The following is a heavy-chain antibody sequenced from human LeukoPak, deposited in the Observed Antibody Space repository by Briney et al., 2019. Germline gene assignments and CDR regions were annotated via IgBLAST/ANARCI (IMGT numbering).Heavy chain of an antibody. CDR3: AKDRLAYCGGDCYSFDY. D-gene: IGHD2-21*02. V-gene: IGHV3-9*01. Sequence: GRSLRLSCAASGFTFDDYAMHWVRQAPGKGLERVSGISWNSGSIGYADSVKGRFTISRDNAKNSLYLQMNSLRAEDTALYYCAKDRLAYCGGDCYSFDYWGQGTLVTVSS. CDR1: GFTFDDYA. CDR2: ISWNSGSI. J-gene: IGHJ4*02.